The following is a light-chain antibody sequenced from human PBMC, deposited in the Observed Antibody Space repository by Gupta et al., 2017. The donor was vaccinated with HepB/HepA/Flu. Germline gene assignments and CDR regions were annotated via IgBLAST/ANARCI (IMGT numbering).Light chain of an antibody. CDR2: DAS. CDR3: QKYDSVPWT. J-gene: IGKJ1*01. V-gene: IGKV1-27*01. Sequence: DIQMTQSPSSLSPSVGDRVTITCRASQDIRRYLAWYQQKPGKAPQLLIYDASALESGVPSRFIGSGSGTDFTLTISSVQPEDVATYYCQKYDSVPWTFGQGTKVE. CDR1: QDIRRY.